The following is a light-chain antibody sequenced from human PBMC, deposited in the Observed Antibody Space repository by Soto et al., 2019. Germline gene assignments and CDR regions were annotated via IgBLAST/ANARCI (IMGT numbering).Light chain of an antibody. Sequence: EIVLTQYPATLSLSPGERATLSCRASQSVSSYLAWYQQKPGQAPRLLIYDASNRATGIPARFSGSGSGTDFTLTISSLEPEDFAVYYCQQRSNWPLLFTFGPGTKVGI. V-gene: IGKV3-11*01. CDR2: DAS. J-gene: IGKJ3*01. CDR3: QQRSNWPLLFT. CDR1: QSVSSY.